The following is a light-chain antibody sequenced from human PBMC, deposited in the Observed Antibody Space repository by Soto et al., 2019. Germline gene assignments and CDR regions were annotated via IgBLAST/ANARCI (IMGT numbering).Light chain of an antibody. CDR3: QSYDTSLRVV. V-gene: IGLV1-40*01. CDR2: SYS. CDR1: SSNIGAGYD. Sequence: QSVLTQPPSVSGAPGQRVTISCTGSSSNIGAGYDIHWYQQLPGTAPKVLIYSYSNRPSGVPDRFSGSKSGTSASLAIAGLQAEDEADYYCQSYDTSLRVVFGGGTEVTVL. J-gene: IGLJ2*01.